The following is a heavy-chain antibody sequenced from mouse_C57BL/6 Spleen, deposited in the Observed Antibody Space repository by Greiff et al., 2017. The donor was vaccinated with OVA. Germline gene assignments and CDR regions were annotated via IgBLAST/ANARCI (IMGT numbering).Heavy chain of an antibody. J-gene: IGHJ2*01. CDR3: DRSVDGYLDY. Sequence: VQLQQSGAELVKPGASVKLSCTASGFTIKDYYMHWVKQRTEQGLEWIGRLDPEDGDTKYAPKFQGKATITADTSSNTAYLQLRSLTSEDTAGYYCDRSVDGYLDYWGQGTTLTVSS. CDR1: GFTIKDYY. CDR2: LDPEDGDT. V-gene: IGHV14-2*01.